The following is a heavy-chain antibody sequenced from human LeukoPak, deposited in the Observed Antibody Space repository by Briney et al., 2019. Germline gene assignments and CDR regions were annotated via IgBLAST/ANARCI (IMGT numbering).Heavy chain of an antibody. Sequence: SVKVSCKASGGTFSSYAISWVRQAPGQGLGWMGRIIPIFGTTNFAQKVQGRVTITADKSTSTAYMELSSLRSEDTAIYYFARVSQYCGGTSCYVDYWGQGTLVTVSS. J-gene: IGHJ4*02. CDR1: GGTFSSYA. V-gene: IGHV1-69*06. D-gene: IGHD2-2*01. CDR2: IIPIFGTT. CDR3: ARVSQYCGGTSCYVDY.